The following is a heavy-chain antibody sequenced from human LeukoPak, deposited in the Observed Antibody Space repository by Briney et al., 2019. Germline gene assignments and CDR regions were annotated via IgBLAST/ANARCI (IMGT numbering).Heavy chain of an antibody. D-gene: IGHD4-17*01. J-gene: IGHJ2*01. CDR1: GGTFSSYA. V-gene: IGHV1-69*13. CDR2: IIPIFGTA. Sequence: VKVSCKASGGTFSSYAISWVRQAPGQGLEWMGGIIPIFGTANYAQKFQGRVTITTDESTSTAYMELSSLRSEDTAVYYCARDGIRATVTTDPYWYFDLWGRGTLVTVSS. CDR3: ARDGIRATVTTDPYWYFDL.